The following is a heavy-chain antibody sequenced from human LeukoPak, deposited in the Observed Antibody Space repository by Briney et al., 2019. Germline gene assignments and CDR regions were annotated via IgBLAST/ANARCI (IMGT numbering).Heavy chain of an antibody. J-gene: IGHJ1*01. CDR1: GFTFSSYW. D-gene: IGHD3-22*01. CDR3: ARAPSEIGGYYPEYFRH. CDR2: IKSDGST. Sequence: PGGSLRLSCAASGFTFSSYWMHWARQAPGKGLVWVSRIKSDGSTNYSDSVKGRFTISRDNAKRTVSLQMNSLRAEDTGVYYCARAPSEIGGYYPEYFRHWGQGTLVTVSS. V-gene: IGHV3-74*01.